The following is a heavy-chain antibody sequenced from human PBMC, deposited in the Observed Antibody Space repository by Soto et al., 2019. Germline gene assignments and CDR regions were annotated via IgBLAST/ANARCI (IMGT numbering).Heavy chain of an antibody. CDR2: IKLSGST. D-gene: IGHD6-19*01. J-gene: IGHJ4*02. Sequence: QVQLQQWGAGLLKPSETLLLTCAIYGGSFSDYYWTWIRQPPGKGLEWIGEIKLSGSTNYNPSLKSRVTISLDTSKKQFPLKLRSVTAADTAVYYCARDADGHWLDWGQGTLVTVSS. V-gene: IGHV4-34*01. CDR3: ARDADGHWLD. CDR1: GGSFSDYY.